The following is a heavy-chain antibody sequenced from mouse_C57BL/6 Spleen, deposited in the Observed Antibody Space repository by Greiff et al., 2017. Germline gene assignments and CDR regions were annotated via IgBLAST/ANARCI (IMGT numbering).Heavy chain of an antibody. CDR2: INPNNGGT. CDR1: GYTFTDYN. J-gene: IGHJ3*01. Sequence: EVQLKESGPELVKPGASVKIPCKASGYTFTDYNMDWVKQSHGKSLEWIGDINPNNGGTIYNQKFKGKATLTVDKSSSTAYMELRSLTSEDTAVYYCAREGMIREAWFAYWGQGTLVTVSA. V-gene: IGHV1-18*01. CDR3: AREGMIREAWFAY. D-gene: IGHD2-4*01.